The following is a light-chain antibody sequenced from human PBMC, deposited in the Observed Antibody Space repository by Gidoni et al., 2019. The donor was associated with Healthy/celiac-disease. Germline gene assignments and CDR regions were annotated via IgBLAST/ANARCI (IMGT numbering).Light chain of an antibody. V-gene: IGKV1-8*01. CDR2: AAS. CDR1: QGISSY. J-gene: IGKJ3*01. Sequence: AIRITQSPSSLSASTGDRVTITCRASQGISSYLAWYQQKPGKAPKLLIYAASTLQSGVPSRFSGSGSGTDFTLTISCLQSEDFATYYCQQYYSYPFLTFGPGTKVDIK. CDR3: QQYYSYPFLT.